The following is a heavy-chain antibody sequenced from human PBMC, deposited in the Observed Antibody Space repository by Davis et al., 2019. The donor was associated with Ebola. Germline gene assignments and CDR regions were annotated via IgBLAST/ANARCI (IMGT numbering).Heavy chain of an antibody. D-gene: IGHD6-6*01. CDR3: ARDGPLAARPVGFDY. CDR1: GGSFSGYY. J-gene: IGHJ4*02. V-gene: IGHV4-34*01. CDR2: INHSGST. Sequence: MPSETLSLTCAVYGGSFSGYYWSWIRQPPGKGLEWIGEINHSGSTNYNPSLKSRVTISVDTSKNQFSLKLSSVTAADTAVYYCARDGPLAARPVGFDYWGQGTLVTVSS.